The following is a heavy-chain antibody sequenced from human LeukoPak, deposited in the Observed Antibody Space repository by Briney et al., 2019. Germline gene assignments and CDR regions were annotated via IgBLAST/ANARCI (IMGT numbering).Heavy chain of an antibody. Sequence: QPGGSLRLSCAASGLTVSSHYMSWVRQAPGKGLEWVSLVYNDGSTYYADSVKGRFTISRDNSKDTLYLQMNSLRAEDTAVYYCARALYYFDYWGQGTLVTVSS. CDR2: VYNDGST. J-gene: IGHJ4*02. V-gene: IGHV3-53*01. CDR3: ARALYYFDY. CDR1: GLTVSSHY.